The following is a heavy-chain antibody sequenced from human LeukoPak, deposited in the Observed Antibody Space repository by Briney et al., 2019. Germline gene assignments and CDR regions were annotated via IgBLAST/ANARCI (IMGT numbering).Heavy chain of an antibody. D-gene: IGHD2-2*01. CDR1: GFTFSSYS. Sequence: GWSLRLSCAASGFTFSSYSMNWVRQAPGKGLEWVSSISSSSSYIYYADSVKGRFTISRDNSKNTLYLQMNSLRVDDTAVYYCARGSCSNIRCHDAFDIWGQGTMVTVSS. V-gene: IGHV3-21*04. J-gene: IGHJ3*02. CDR3: ARGSCSNIRCHDAFDI. CDR2: ISSSSSYI.